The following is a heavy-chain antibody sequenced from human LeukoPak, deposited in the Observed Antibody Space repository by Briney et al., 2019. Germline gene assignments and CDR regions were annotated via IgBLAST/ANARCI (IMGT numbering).Heavy chain of an antibody. CDR3: ARESVVRGVVVFYYYYMDV. J-gene: IGHJ6*03. V-gene: IGHV1-18*01. D-gene: IGHD3-22*01. CDR2: ISAYNGNT. CDR1: GYTFTSYG. Sequence: ASVKVSCKASGYTFTSYGISWVRQAPGQGFEWMGWISAYNGNTNYAQKLQGRVTMTTDTSTSTAYMELRSLRSDDTAVYYCARESVVRGVVVFYYYYMDVWGKGTTVTVSS.